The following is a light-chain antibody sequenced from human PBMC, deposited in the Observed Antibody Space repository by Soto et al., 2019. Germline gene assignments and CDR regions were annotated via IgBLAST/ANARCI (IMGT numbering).Light chain of an antibody. CDR2: DVS. V-gene: IGLV2-14*01. J-gene: IGLJ1*01. CDR3: YSYTSSGTLGV. Sequence: QPVLTQPASVSGSPGQSITISCTGSSSDVGGYNHVSWYQQHPGRAPKLIIYDVSDWPSGVSNRFSGSKSANTASLTISGLQAEDEADYYCYSYTSSGTLGVFGTGTKLTVL. CDR1: SSDVGGYNH.